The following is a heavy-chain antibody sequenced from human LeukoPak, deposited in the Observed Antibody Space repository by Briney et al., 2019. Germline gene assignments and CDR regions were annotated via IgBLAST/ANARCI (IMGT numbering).Heavy chain of an antibody. CDR2: IGTGSGYG. V-gene: IGHV3-21*01. Sequence: PGGSLRLSCAGYGFNFTDYSMNWVRQAPGKGLEWVSSIGTGSGYGFYADSLKGRFTISRDNAKNSVYLQLSSLRAEDTAVYYCAREHIRSGSYELDYWGQGTLVTVSS. J-gene: IGHJ4*02. CDR3: AREHIRSGSYELDY. CDR1: GFNFTDYS. D-gene: IGHD3-10*01.